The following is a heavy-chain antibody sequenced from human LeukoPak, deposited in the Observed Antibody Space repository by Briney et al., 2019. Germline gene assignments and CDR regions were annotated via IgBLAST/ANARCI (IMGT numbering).Heavy chain of an antibody. V-gene: IGHV3-9*01. CDR3: ARDDSVRYFDWFPGRN. D-gene: IGHD3-9*01. Sequence: GGSLRLSCAASGFTFDDYAMHWVRQAPGKGLEWVSGISWNSGSIGYADSVKGRFTISRDNAKNSLYLQMNSLRADDTAVYYCARDDSVRYFDWFPGRNWGQGTLVTVSS. CDR2: ISWNSGSI. CDR1: GFTFDDYA. J-gene: IGHJ4*02.